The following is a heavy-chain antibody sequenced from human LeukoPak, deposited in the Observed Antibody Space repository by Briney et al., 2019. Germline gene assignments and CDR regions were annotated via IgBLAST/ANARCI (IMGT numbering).Heavy chain of an antibody. CDR2: INHSGST. CDR3: ASSTGYYGSGSYFH. D-gene: IGHD3-10*01. J-gene: IGHJ4*02. Sequence: SETLSLTCAVCGGSFSGYYWSWIRQPPGKGLEWIGEINHSGSTNYNPSLKSRVTISVDTSKNQFSLKLSSVTAADTAVYYCASSTGYYGSGSYFHWGQGTLVTVSS. CDR1: GGSFSGYY. V-gene: IGHV4-34*01.